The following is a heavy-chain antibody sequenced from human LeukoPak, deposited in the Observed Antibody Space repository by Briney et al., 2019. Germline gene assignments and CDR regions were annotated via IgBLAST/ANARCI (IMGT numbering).Heavy chain of an antibody. V-gene: IGHV3-23*01. CDR3: ARLGSGYYFAFDL. Sequence: PGGSLRLSCAASGFTFSSYAINWVRQAPGKGLEWVSAISGGASNTYYADSVKGRFTISRDNSKNTLSLQMHRLRDADTAVYYCARLGSGYYFAFDLWGRGTLVTVSS. D-gene: IGHD3-22*01. CDR1: GFTFSSYA. CDR2: ISGGASNT. J-gene: IGHJ2*01.